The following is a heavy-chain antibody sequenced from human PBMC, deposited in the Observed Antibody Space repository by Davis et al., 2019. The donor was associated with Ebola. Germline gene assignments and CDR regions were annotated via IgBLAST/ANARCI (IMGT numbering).Heavy chain of an antibody. CDR2: INPNSGGT. D-gene: IGHD6-13*01. CDR3: ALIAATTLTRDY. Sequence: ASVKVSCKASGYTFIDYYMHWARQAPGQGLEWMGWINPNSGGTNYAQKFQGRVTMTRDTSISTAYMELSRLRSDDTALYYCALIAATTLTRDYWGQGTLVTVSS. V-gene: IGHV1-2*02. CDR1: GYTFIDYY. J-gene: IGHJ4*02.